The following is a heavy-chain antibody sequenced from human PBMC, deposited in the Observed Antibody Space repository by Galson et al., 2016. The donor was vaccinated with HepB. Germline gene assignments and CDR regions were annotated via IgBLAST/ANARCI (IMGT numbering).Heavy chain of an antibody. CDR2: ISSDGNNK. CDR3: ATPLGNCSGGTCYGGYFYGMDV. Sequence: SLRLSCAASGFTFSSFGMHWVRQAPGKGLEWVAVISSDGNNKYFADSVKGRFTISRDNSENTLYLQMNSLRAEDTAVYYCATPLGNCSGGTCYGGYFYGMDVWGQGTTVIVSS. D-gene: IGHD2-15*01. J-gene: IGHJ6*02. V-gene: IGHV3-30*03. CDR1: GFTFSSFG.